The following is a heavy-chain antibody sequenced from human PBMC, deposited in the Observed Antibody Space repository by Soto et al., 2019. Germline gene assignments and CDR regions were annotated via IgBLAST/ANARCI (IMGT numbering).Heavy chain of an antibody. Sequence: SETLSLTCTISGGSISSYYWSWIRQTPGKGLEWIGYVYFSGSTNYNPSLKSRVLISIDTSRNQFSLKLNSVTAADTAVYYCTRVLEIGHGGYGQNNVWGQGKSVPVSS. CDR1: GGSISSYY. CDR3: TRVLEIGHGGYGQNNV. D-gene: IGHD1-26*01. J-gene: IGHJ6*02. V-gene: IGHV4-59*01. CDR2: VYFSGST.